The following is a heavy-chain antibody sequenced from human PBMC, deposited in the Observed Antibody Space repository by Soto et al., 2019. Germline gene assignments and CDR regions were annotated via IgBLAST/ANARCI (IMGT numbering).Heavy chain of an antibody. Sequence: ESGGGVVQPGRSLRLSCAASGFTFSSYGMHWVRQAPGKGLECVAVISYDGSNKYYADSVKGRFTISRDNSKNTLYLQMNSLRAEDTAVYYCAKDPDSYCSGGSCYFDYWGQGTLVTVSS. J-gene: IGHJ4*02. CDR3: AKDPDSYCSGGSCYFDY. CDR1: GFTFSSYG. V-gene: IGHV3-30*18. CDR2: ISYDGSNK. D-gene: IGHD2-15*01.